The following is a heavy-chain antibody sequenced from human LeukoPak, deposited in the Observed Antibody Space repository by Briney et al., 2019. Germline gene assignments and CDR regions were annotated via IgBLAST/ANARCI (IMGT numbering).Heavy chain of an antibody. D-gene: IGHD3-22*01. V-gene: IGHV5-51*01. CDR3: ARQAYGSHFDAFDI. CDR2: IYPNDSDT. CDR1: GYNFAYYW. Sequence: GESLKISCEGSGYNFAYYWIGWVRQMPGKGLEWMGIIYPNDSDTRYSPSFQGHVSMSVDKSITTAYLQWSSLKASDTAIYYCARQAYGSHFDAFDIWGQGTMVTVSS. J-gene: IGHJ3*02.